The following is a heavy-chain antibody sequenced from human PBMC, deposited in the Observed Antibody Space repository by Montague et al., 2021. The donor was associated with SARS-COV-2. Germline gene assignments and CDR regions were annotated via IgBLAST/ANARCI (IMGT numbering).Heavy chain of an antibody. Sequence: SETLSLTCSVSGGSIGTDFWSWVRQPPGKGLEWIAYINYSGRTNSNPSLKSRVTISVDTAKNQLSLKLNSVTAADSAVYFCARRPGASYYVFWSGGFDIWGQGTMVTVS. CDR3: ARRPGASYYVFWSGGFDI. V-gene: IGHV4-59*08. J-gene: IGHJ3*02. D-gene: IGHD3-3*01. CDR2: INYSGRT. CDR1: GGSIGTDF.